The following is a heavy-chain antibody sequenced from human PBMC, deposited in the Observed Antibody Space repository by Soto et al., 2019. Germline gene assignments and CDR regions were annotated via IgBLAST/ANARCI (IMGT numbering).Heavy chain of an antibody. CDR3: ARDLAAGDH. D-gene: IGHD6-25*01. CDR2: INPASGST. V-gene: IGHV1-46*01. CDR1: GYTFTHYY. Sequence: QVQLVQSGAEVKKPGASVKLSCRTSGYTFTHYYIHWVRQAPGQGLEWLAIINPASGSTNYAQDFLGRVTLTMDTSTTTVYMELSGRRAEDTAIFCCARDLAAGDHWGQGTLVTVSS. J-gene: IGHJ4*02.